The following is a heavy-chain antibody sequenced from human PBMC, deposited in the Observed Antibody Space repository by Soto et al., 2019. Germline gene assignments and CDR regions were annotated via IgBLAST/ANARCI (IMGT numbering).Heavy chain of an antibody. D-gene: IGHD6-13*01. Sequence: ASVKVSCKASGGTFSSYTISWVRPAPGQGLEWMGRIIPILGIANYAQKFQGRVTITADKSTSTAYMEMSSLRSEDTAVYYCARVVKGRASNPPNYYYYMDVWGKGTTVTVSS. CDR2: IIPILGIA. CDR1: GGTFSSYT. J-gene: IGHJ6*03. V-gene: IGHV1-69*02. CDR3: ARVVKGRASNPPNYYYYMDV.